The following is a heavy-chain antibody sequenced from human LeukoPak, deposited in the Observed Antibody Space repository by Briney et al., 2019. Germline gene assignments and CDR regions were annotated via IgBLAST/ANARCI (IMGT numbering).Heavy chain of an antibody. J-gene: IGHJ4*02. V-gene: IGHV4-59*01. CDR3: ARAPQDGSSWSHYFDH. CDR1: GGSISTYY. CDR2: IYYIGST. Sequence: ETSETLSLTCTVSGGSISTYYWSWIRQPPGKRLEWIGYIYYIGSTKYNPSLNNRVTISIDRSRNQFSLKLNSVTPADTAVYYCARAPQDGSSWSHYFDHWGRGALVTVSS. D-gene: IGHD6-13*01.